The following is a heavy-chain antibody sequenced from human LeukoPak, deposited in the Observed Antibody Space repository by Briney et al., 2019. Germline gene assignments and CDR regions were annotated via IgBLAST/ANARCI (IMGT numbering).Heavy chain of an antibody. CDR1: GYTXTDYY. V-gene: IGHV1-2*02. J-gene: IGHJ4*02. Sequence: ASVKVSCKASGYTXTDYYIHWVRQAPGQGLDWMGWFNPYSGGTNYAEKFQGRVTMTRDTSITTAYMELSSLRSDDTAMYYCATLRRSGWYIGDWGQGTLVTVSS. CDR2: FNPYSGGT. D-gene: IGHD6-19*01. CDR3: ATLRRSGWYIGD.